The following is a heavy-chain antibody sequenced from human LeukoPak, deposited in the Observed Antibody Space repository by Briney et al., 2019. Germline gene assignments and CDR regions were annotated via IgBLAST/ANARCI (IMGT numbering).Heavy chain of an antibody. CDR1: GFSISRSDYY. CDR3: VRDTPSGRFDY. J-gene: IGHJ4*02. CDR2: VNQEGNT. Sequence: PSETLSLTCRVSGFSISRSDYYWGWIRQPPGKGPEWIGSVNQEGNTYYHPSLKSRVTISMDTPTNQFSPKLTSVTAADTATYYCVRDTPSGRFDYWGRGTLVTVSS. V-gene: IGHV4-38-2*02. D-gene: IGHD7-27*01.